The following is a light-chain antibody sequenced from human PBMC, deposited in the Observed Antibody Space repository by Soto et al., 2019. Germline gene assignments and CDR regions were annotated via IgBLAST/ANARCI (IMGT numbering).Light chain of an antibody. CDR3: QQYNNWPRT. J-gene: IGKJ1*01. Sequence: IVMTQSPPTLSVSPGERATLSCRASQSVSSNLAWYQQKPGQAPRLLIYGASTRATGIPARFSGSGSGTEFTLTISSLQSEDFAVYYCQQYNNWPRTFGQGTKVEIK. V-gene: IGKV3-15*01. CDR2: GAS. CDR1: QSVSSN.